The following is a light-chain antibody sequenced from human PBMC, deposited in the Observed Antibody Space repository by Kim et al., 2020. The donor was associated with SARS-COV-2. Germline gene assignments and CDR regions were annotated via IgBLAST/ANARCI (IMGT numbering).Light chain of an antibody. Sequence: GQSFTISCTGTSSDVGSYNLVSWYQQHPGKAPKLMIYEVSKRPSGVSNRFSCSKSGNTASLTISGLQAEDEADYYCCSYAGSSTLVFGGGTQLTVL. CDR3: CSYAGSSTLV. V-gene: IGLV2-23*02. J-gene: IGLJ2*01. CDR2: EVS. CDR1: SSDVGSYNL.